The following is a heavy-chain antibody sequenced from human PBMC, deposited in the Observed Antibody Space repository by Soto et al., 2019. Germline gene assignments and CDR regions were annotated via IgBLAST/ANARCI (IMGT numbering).Heavy chain of an antibody. CDR1: GFTFSSYA. Sequence: PGGSLRLSCAASGFTFSSYAMSWVRQAPGKGLEWVSAISGSGGSTYYADSVKGRFTISRDNSKNTLYLQMNSLRAEDTAVYYCAKDGEYCSGGSCYLGPTEYFQHWGQGTLVTVSS. D-gene: IGHD2-15*01. CDR2: ISGSGGST. V-gene: IGHV3-23*01. CDR3: AKDGEYCSGGSCYLGPTEYFQH. J-gene: IGHJ1*01.